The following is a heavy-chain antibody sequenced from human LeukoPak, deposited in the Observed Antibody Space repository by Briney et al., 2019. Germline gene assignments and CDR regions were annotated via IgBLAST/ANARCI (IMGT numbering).Heavy chain of an antibody. J-gene: IGHJ4*02. Sequence: ASVKVSCKASGYTFTSYGISWVRQAPGQGLEWMGWISAYNGNTNYAQKLQGRVTMTTDTSTSTAYMELRSLRAEDTAVYYCASSNQLLTPYYFDYWGQGTLVTVSS. D-gene: IGHD2-2*01. CDR1: GYTFTSYG. CDR2: ISAYNGNT. V-gene: IGHV1-18*01. CDR3: ASSNQLLTPYYFDY.